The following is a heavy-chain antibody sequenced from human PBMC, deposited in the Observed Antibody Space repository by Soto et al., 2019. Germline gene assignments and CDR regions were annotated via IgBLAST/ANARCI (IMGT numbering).Heavy chain of an antibody. CDR3: ARDSGWFDP. V-gene: IGHV4-39*01. CDR1: GGSIRISDYF. J-gene: IGHJ5*02. D-gene: IGHD7-27*01. Sequence: SETLSLTCTVSGGSIRISDYFWGWIRQPPGKALEWIASVYHSGSTYYNPSLKSRVTMSVDTSNNRFALTLNSVTAADTAVYYCARDSGWFDPWGQGTLVT. CDR2: VYHSGST.